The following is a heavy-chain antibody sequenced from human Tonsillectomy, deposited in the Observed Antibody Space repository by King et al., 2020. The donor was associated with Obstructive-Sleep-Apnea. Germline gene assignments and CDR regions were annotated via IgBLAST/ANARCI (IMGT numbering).Heavy chain of an antibody. CDR3: ARRMGYTSSADY. CDR2: IYPGDSDT. CDR1: GYSFTSYW. J-gene: IGHJ4*02. D-gene: IGHD6-25*01. Sequence: VQLVESGAEVKKPGESLKISCKGSGYSFTSYWIGWVRQMPGKGLEWMGIIYPGDSDTRYRPSFQGQVTISAEKSSIPAYLQWSSLKASDTAMYYCARRMGYTSSADYWGQGTLVTVSS. V-gene: IGHV5-51*01.